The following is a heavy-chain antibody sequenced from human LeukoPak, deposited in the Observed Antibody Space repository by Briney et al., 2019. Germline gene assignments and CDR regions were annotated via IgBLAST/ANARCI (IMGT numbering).Heavy chain of an antibody. CDR1: VYTFTSYG. D-gene: IGHD1-1*01. CDR2: ISAYNGNT. V-gene: IGHV1-18*01. J-gene: IGHJ6*01. CDR3: ARDVNWKDYYYYYGMDV. Sequence: ASVKVSCKASVYTFTSYGISWVRQAPGQGLEWMGWISAYNGNTHYAQKLQGRVTMTTDTSTSTAYMELRSLRSDDTAVYYCARDVNWKDYYYYYGMDVWGQGTTVTVSS.